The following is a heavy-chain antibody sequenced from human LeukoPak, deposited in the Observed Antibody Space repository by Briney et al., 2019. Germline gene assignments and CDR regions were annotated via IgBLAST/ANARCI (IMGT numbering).Heavy chain of an antibody. CDR3: ARVGYYSSNAFDM. J-gene: IGHJ3*02. CDR2: ISSDGSGA. V-gene: IGHV3-74*01. Sequence: TGGSLRLSCAASGFTFSNYWVHWVRQAPGKGLVWVSRISSDGSGATYADSVKGRFTISRDNAKNTLYLEVSSLRAEDTAVYYRARVGYYSSNAFDMWGQGTMVTVSS. D-gene: IGHD2-2*01. CDR1: GFTFSNYW.